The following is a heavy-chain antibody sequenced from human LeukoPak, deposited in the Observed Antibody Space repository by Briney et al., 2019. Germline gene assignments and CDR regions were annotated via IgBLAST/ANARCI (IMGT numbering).Heavy chain of an antibody. J-gene: IGHJ4*02. CDR3: ARPSSVLDMGNIPFDF. D-gene: IGHD2/OR15-2a*01. Sequence: PGGSLRLSCAASGFTFSTYSMNWVRQAPGKGLEWVSYISSSGGTIYYADSVKGRFTISRDNAKNSLYLQMNSLRAEDTAAYYCARPSSVLDMGNIPFDFWGQGTLVTVSS. CDR2: ISSSGGTI. CDR1: GFTFSTYS. V-gene: IGHV3-48*04.